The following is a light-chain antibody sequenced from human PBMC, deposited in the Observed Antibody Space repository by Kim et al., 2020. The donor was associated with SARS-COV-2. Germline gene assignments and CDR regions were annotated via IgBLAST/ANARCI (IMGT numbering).Light chain of an antibody. J-gene: IGKJ2*01. V-gene: IGKV1-39*01. CDR3: QQSYSTT. CDR2: GAS. CDR1: QSVSNY. Sequence: DIQMTQFPSSLSASVGDRVTITCRAGQSVSNYLNWYQQKPGRAPRVLIYGASTLQVGVPSRFSGSGSGTDFTLTIDDRQPEDSATYYCQQSYSTTFGPGTKLEI.